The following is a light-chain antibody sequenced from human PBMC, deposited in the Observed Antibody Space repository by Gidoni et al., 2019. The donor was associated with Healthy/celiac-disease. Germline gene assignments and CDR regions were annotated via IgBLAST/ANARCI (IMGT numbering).Light chain of an antibody. V-gene: IGLV1-51*01. CDR1: SSKIGNNY. CDR3: GTWDSSLRKV. Sequence: QSVLTQPPSVSAAPGQKVTISCSGSSSKIGNNYVSWYQQLPGTAPKLLISDNNKRPSGIPDLFSGSKSGTSATLGITGLQTGDEADYYCGTWDSSLRKVFGGGTKLTVL. CDR2: DNN. J-gene: IGLJ2*01.